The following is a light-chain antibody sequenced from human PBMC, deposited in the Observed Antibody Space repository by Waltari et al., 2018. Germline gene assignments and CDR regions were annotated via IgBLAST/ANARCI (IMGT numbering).Light chain of an antibody. J-gene: IGKJ3*01. CDR1: QSIGSN. V-gene: IGKV1-27*01. Sequence: IQMTQSPSSLSASVGDKVTITCRASQSIGSNLAWYQQKPGKVPKLLIYAASTLQSEVPSLFSGSGSGTDFTLTISSLQPGDVATYYCQKCDSAPFTFGPGTKLDIK. CDR2: AAS. CDR3: QKCDSAPFT.